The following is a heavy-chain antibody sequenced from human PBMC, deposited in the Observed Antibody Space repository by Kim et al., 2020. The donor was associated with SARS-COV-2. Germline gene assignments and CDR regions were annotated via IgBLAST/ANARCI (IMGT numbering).Heavy chain of an antibody. CDR3: ARAGTPETYYDFWSGYYYRPDAFDI. CDR1: GFTFSDYY. J-gene: IGHJ3*02. D-gene: IGHD3-3*01. V-gene: IGHV3-11*01. CDR2: ISSSGSTI. Sequence: GGSLRLSCAASGFTFSDYYMSWIRQAPGKGLEWVSYISSSGSTIYYADSVKGRFTISRDNAKNSLYLQMNSLRAEDTAVYYCARAGTPETYYDFWSGYYYRPDAFDIWGQGTMVTVSS.